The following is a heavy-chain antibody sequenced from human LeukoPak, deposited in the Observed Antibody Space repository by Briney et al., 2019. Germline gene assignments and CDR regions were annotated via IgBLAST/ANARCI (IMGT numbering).Heavy chain of an antibody. CDR2: IGSTSSNI. D-gene: IGHD6-13*01. V-gene: IGHV3-48*01. CDR1: GFTFSTYT. Sequence: PGGSLRLSCTGSGFTFSTYTMNWVRQAPGKGLEWVASIGSTSSNINYADSVEGRFTISRDNAKNSLYLQMNGLTAEDTAVYYCARAAYSSTWYSRYFDLWGRGTPVTVSS. J-gene: IGHJ2*01. CDR3: ARAAYSSTWYSRYFDL.